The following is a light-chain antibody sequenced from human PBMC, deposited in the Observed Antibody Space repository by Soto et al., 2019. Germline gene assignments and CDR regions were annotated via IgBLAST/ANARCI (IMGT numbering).Light chain of an antibody. J-gene: IGKJ5*01. CDR3: QQYGSSPIT. CDR1: ADVSSSY. CDR2: DAS. V-gene: IGKV3D-20*01. Sequence: EIVLTQSPATLSFSPGERATLSCGASADVSSSYVAWYQQKSGLAPRLLIHDASSRATGIPDRFSGSKSGTDFTLTIRRLEPEDGGVYYCQQYGSSPITFGQGTRLDLK.